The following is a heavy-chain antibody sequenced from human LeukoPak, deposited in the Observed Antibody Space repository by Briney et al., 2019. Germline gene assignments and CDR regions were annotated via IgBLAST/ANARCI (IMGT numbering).Heavy chain of an antibody. CDR3: ARGYGVPAAILDY. CDR2: IWYDGSNK. Sequence: SGRSLRLSCAASGFTFSSYGMHWVRQAPGKGLEWVAVIWYDGSNKYHADSVKGRFTISRDNSKNTLYLQMNSLRAEDTAVYYCARGYGVPAAILDYWGQGTLVTVSS. J-gene: IGHJ4*02. D-gene: IGHD2-2*02. CDR1: GFTFSSYG. V-gene: IGHV3-33*01.